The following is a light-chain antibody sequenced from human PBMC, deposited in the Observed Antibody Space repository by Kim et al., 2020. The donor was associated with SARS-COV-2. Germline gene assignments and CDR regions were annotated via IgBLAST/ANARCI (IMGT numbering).Light chain of an antibody. CDR3: NSRESSSNHWI. CDR1: SLRKYY. V-gene: IGLV3-19*01. J-gene: IGLJ2*01. CDR2: GKN. Sequence: ALGQTVRITCQGGSLRKYYASWYQQKPGQAPVLVFYGKNNRPSGIPDRFSGSYSGNTASLTITAAQAEDEADYYCNSRESSSNHWIFGGGTQLTVL.